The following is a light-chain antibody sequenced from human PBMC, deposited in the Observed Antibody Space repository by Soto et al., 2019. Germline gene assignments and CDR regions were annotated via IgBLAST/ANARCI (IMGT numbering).Light chain of an antibody. CDR1: QIITTY. V-gene: IGKV1-39*01. CDR2: GAS. J-gene: IGKJ1*01. Sequence: DIQMTQSPSSLSASIGDRVTLTCRASQIITTYLNWYQQKPGTAPKLLIYGASRLHSGVPSRFSGSGSGSDFTLTITELQPEDCATYYGQQSSSTPRTFGQGTRVDSK. CDR3: QQSSSTPRT.